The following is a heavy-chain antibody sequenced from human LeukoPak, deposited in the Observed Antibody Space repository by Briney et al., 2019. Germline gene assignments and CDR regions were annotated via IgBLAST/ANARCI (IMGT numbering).Heavy chain of an antibody. J-gene: IGHJ6*02. V-gene: IGHV1-18*01. CDR1: GGTFSSYG. CDR2: ISAYNGNT. CDR3: ASTTGSYSNNYYYGMNV. Sequence: ASVKVSCKASGGTFSSYGISWVRQAPGQGLEWMGWISAYNGNTNYAQKLQGRVTMTTDTSTSTAYMEPRSLRSDDTAVYYCASTTGSYSNNYYYGMNVWGQGTTVTVSS. D-gene: IGHD1-26*01.